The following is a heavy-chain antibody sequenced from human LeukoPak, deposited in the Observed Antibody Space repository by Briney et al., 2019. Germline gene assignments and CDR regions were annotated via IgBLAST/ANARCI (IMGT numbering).Heavy chain of an antibody. CDR2: INPNSGGT. CDR3: ARSPNGGYDWFDP. J-gene: IGHJ5*02. D-gene: IGHD4-23*01. CDR1: GYTFTGYY. Sequence: VASVKVSCKASGYTFTGYYMHWVRQAPGQGLEWMGWINPNSGGTNYAQKFQGRVTMTRDTSISTAYMELSRLRSDDTAVYYCARSPNGGYDWFDPWGQGTLVTVSS. V-gene: IGHV1-2*02.